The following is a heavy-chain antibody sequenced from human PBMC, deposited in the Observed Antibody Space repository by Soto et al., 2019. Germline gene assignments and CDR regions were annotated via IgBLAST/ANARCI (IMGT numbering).Heavy chain of an antibody. V-gene: IGHV3-30*18. D-gene: IGHD2-8*01. CDR1: GFTLSDYA. CDR2: ISDDASDK. J-gene: IGHJ4*02. Sequence: QVQLVESGGGVVQPGRSLRLSCAASGFTLSDYAIHWVRQAPGKGLEWVAVISDDASDKYYGDSVKGRFTISRDSSKNTLYLQMNNLRPEDTAVYYCEKVREDLVLLVALDFWGQGTLVTVSS. CDR3: EKVREDLVLLVALDF.